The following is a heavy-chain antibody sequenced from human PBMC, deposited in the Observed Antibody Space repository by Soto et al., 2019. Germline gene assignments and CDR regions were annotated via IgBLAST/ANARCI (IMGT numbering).Heavy chain of an antibody. CDR1: GFSYGGYG. Sequence: QVHLVESGGGVVQPGGSLRLSCVASGFSYGGYGMHCVRQAPGKGLEWVAVIWHDGGRQYYADSVKGRFTVSRDNAKNTLYLQMNSLRAEDTAVYYCARDLTSGYTDSWGQGTLVIVSS. CDR3: ARDLTSGYTDS. D-gene: IGHD3-22*01. J-gene: IGHJ5*01. V-gene: IGHV3-33*01. CDR2: IWHDGGRQ.